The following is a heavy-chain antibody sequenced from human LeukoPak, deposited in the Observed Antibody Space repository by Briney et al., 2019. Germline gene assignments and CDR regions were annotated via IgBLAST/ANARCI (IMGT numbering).Heavy chain of an antibody. Sequence: PSETLSLTCTVSGGSISSYYWSWIRQPPGKGLEWIGYIYYSGSTNYNPSLKSRVTISVDTSKNQFSLKLSSVTAADTAVYHCARLGSAEYFQHWGQGTLVTVSS. CDR2: IYYSGST. CDR3: ARLGSAEYFQH. D-gene: IGHD2-15*01. CDR1: GGSISSYY. J-gene: IGHJ1*01. V-gene: IGHV4-59*08.